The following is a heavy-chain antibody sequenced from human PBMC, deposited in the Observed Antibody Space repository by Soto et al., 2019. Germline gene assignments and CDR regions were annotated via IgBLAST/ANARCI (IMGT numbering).Heavy chain of an antibody. CDR3: ARTRYSSSQGWFDP. J-gene: IGHJ5*02. CDR2: INPNSGGT. V-gene: IGHV1-2*04. Sequence: QVQLVQSGAEVKKPGASVKVSCKASGYTFTGYYMHWVRQAPGQGLEWMGGINPNSGGTNYAQKFQGWVTMTRDTSIITAYMELSRLRADDTAVYYCARTRYSSSQGWFDPWCQGSLVTVSS. D-gene: IGHD6-13*01. CDR1: GYTFTGYY.